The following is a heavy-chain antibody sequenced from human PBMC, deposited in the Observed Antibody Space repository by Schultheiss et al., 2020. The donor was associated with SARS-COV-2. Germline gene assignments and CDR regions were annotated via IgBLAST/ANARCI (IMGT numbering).Heavy chain of an antibody. CDR2: ISYDGSNK. J-gene: IGHJ2*01. CDR3: ARDGSYDSSNWYFDL. V-gene: IGHV3-30*03. D-gene: IGHD3-22*01. Sequence: GGSLRLSCAASGFTFSSYIMHWVRQAPGKGLEWVAVISYDGSNKYYADSVKGRFTISRDNSKNTLYLQMNSLRAEDTAVYYCARDGSYDSSNWYFDLWGRGTLVTVSS. CDR1: GFTFSSYI.